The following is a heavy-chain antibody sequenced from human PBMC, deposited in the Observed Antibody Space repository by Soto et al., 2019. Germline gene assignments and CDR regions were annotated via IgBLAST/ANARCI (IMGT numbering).Heavy chain of an antibody. Sequence: QVQLVESGGGVVQPGRSLRLSCAASGFTFSSYGMHWVRQAPGKGLEWVAVISYDGSNKYYADSVKGRFTISRDNSKNTLYLQMNSLRAEDTAVYYCAKPYYDFWSGYPQPEYYFDYWGQGTLVTVSS. D-gene: IGHD3-3*01. J-gene: IGHJ4*02. CDR3: AKPYYDFWSGYPQPEYYFDY. CDR1: GFTFSSYG. CDR2: ISYDGSNK. V-gene: IGHV3-30*18.